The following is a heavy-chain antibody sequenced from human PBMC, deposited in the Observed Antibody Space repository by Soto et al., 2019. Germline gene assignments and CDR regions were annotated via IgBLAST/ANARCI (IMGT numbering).Heavy chain of an antibody. Sequence: ASVKVSCKASGYTFTSYGISWVRQAPGQGLEWMGWISAYNGNTNYAQKLQGRVTMTTDTSTSTAYMELRSLRSDDTAVYYCARVGLERPLRYYMDVWGKGTTVTVSS. J-gene: IGHJ6*03. CDR3: ARVGLERPLRYYMDV. D-gene: IGHD1-1*01. CDR1: GYTFTSYG. V-gene: IGHV1-18*01. CDR2: ISAYNGNT.